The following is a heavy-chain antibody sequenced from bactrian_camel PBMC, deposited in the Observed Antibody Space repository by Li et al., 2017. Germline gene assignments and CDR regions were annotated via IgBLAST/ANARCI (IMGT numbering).Heavy chain of an antibody. CDR1: GSTLHTYS. J-gene: IGHJ6*01. CDR2: IDTGDGST. CDR3: AADGRKIDGARWNAEFRYSY. D-gene: IGHD3*01. Sequence: HVQLVESGGGSALAGGSVRLSCAASGSTLHTYSWFRQAPGQEREGVAAIDTGDGSTYYLNSVEGRFTISHDNNKNTLYLQMNSLKPEDTAIYYCAADGRKIDGARWNAEFRYSYWGQGTQVTVSS. V-gene: IGHV3S1*01.